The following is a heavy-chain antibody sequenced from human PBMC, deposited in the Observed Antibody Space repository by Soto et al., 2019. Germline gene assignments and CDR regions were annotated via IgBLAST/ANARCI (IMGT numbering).Heavy chain of an antibody. J-gene: IGHJ4*02. CDR1: GGSISSGGYS. CDR3: ARDSTMFTPYFDY. V-gene: IGHV4-30-2*05. Sequence: SETLSLTCAVSGGSISSGGYSWSWIRQPPGKGLEWIGYIYYSGSTYYNPSLKSRVTISVDTSKNQFSLKLSSVTAADTAVYYCARDSTMFTPYFDYWGQGTLVTVSS. D-gene: IGHD3-10*02. CDR2: IYYSGST.